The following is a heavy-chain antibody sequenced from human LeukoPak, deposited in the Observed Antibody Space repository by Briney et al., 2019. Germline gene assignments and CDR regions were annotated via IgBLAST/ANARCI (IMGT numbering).Heavy chain of an antibody. V-gene: IGHV4-34*01. D-gene: IGHD6-6*01. J-gene: IGHJ6*03. CDR3: ARRYSSSRRFYYYYYYMDV. CDR1: GGYFSGYY. Sequence: PSETLSLTCAVYGGYFSGYYWSWIRQPPGKGLEWIGEINHSGSNNYNPSLKSRVTISVDTSKNQFSLKLSSVTAADTAVYYCARRYSSSRRFYYYYYYMDVWGKGTTVTVSS. CDR2: INHSGSN.